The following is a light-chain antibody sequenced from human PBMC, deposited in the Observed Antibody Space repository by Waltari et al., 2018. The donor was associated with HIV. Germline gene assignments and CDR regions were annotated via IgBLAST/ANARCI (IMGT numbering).Light chain of an antibody. V-gene: IGLV2-23*01. CDR3: CSYAGRGTWV. J-gene: IGLJ3*02. Sequence: QSAPTQPASVSGSPGQSITISCTGTSSDVGSYNVVSWYQQYPGKAPKLMIYEDNKRPSGTSNRFSGSKSGNTASLTISGLQAEDEADYYCCSYAGRGTWVFGGGTKVTVL. CDR1: SSDVGSYNV. CDR2: EDN.